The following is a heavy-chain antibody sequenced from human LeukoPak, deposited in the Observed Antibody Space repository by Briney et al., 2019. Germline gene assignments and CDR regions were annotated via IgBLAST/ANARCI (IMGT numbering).Heavy chain of an antibody. J-gene: IGHJ5*02. CDR2: IHYSGST. V-gene: IGHV4-30-4*01. D-gene: IGHD3-10*01. CDR1: GGSISSGDYY. Sequence: PSETLSLTCTVSGGSISSGDYYWSWIRQPPGEGLEWIGYIHYSGSTYYNPSLKSRVTISVDMSKNQFSLKLSSVTAADTAVYYCAREGRYYYGSGSYYPNNWFDPWGQGTLVTVSS. CDR3: AREGRYYYGSGSYYPNNWFDP.